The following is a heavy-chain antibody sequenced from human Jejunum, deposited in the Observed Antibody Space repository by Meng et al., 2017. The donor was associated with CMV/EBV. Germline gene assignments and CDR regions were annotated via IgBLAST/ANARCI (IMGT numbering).Heavy chain of an antibody. V-gene: IGHV4-59*01. J-gene: IGHJ4*02. D-gene: IGHD1-26*01. CDR2: IYYSGST. CDR1: GGSISSDY. CDR3: ARSGSYHLNFDY. Sequence: TVTGGSISSDYWSWIRQPPGKGLEWIGYIYYSGSTNYNPSLKSRVTISVDTSKNQFSLKLSSVTAADTAVYYCARSGSYHLNFDYWGQGTRVTVSS.